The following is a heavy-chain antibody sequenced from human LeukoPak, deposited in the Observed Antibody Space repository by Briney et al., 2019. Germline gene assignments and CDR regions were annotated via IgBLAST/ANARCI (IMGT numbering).Heavy chain of an antibody. Sequence: GESLKISCKGSGYSFTSYWIGWVRQMPGKGLEWMGIIYPGDSDTRYSPSFQGQVTISADKSISTAYLQWSSLKASDTAMYYCARLSEILLWFGEYYFDYWGQGILVTVSS. V-gene: IGHV5-51*01. J-gene: IGHJ4*02. D-gene: IGHD3-10*01. CDR3: ARLSEILLWFGEYYFDY. CDR2: IYPGDSDT. CDR1: GYSFTSYW.